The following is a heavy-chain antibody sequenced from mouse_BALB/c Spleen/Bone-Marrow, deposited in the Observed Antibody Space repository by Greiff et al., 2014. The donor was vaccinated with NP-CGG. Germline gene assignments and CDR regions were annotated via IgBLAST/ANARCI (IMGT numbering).Heavy chain of an antibody. J-gene: IGHJ1*01. CDR3: ARHKLGRWYFDV. CDR2: ISSGGGST. D-gene: IGHD4-1*01. Sequence: VQLKESGGGLVKPGGSLKLSCAASGFAFSSYDMSWVRQTPEKRLERVAYISSGGGSTYYPDTVKGRFTISRDNAKNTLYLQMSSLKSEDTAMYYCARHKLGRWYFDVWGAGTTVTVSS. V-gene: IGHV5-12-1*01. CDR1: GFAFSSYD.